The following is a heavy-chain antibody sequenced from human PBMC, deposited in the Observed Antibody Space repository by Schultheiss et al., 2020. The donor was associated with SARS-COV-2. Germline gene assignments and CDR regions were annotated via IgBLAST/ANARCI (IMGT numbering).Heavy chain of an antibody. CDR3: ARDAARRGY. D-gene: IGHD6-6*01. CDR1: GFTFSSYG. Sequence: GESLKISCAASGFTFSSYGMHWVRQAPGKGLEWVAVIWYDGSNKYYADSVKGRFTISRDNSKNTLYLQMNSLRAEDTAVYYCARDAARRGYWGQGTLVTVSS. J-gene: IGHJ4*02. CDR2: IWYDGSNK. V-gene: IGHV3-33*08.